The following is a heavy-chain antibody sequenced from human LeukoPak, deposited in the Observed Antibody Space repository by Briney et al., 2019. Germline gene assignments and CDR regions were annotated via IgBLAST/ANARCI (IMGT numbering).Heavy chain of an antibody. J-gene: IGHJ4*02. CDR1: GFTFSSYG. CDR3: AKDLWSSSSSGFDY. Sequence: GGSLRLSCAASGFTFSSYGMHWVRQAPGKGLEWVAFIRYDGSNKYYADSVKGRFTISRDNSKNTLYLQMNSLRAEDTAVYYCAKDLWSSSSSGFDYWGQGTLVTVSS. D-gene: IGHD6-6*01. CDR2: IRYDGSNK. V-gene: IGHV3-30*02.